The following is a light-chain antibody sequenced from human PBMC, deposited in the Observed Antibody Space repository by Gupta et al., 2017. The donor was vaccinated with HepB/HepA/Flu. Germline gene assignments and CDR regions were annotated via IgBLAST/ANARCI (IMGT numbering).Light chain of an antibody. CDR1: SSNIGAGYN. Sequence: SVLTQPPSVSGAPGQRVPISCTGSSSNIGAGYNVHWYQQVPGTAPKLLIYGNTNRPSGVPDRFSGSKSGTSASLAITGLQAEDEADYYCQSYDSSLSGWVFGGGTKLTVL. CDR2: GNT. CDR3: QSYDSSLSGWV. V-gene: IGLV1-40*01. J-gene: IGLJ3*02.